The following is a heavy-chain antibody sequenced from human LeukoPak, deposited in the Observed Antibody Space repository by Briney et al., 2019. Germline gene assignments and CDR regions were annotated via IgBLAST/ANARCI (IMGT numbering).Heavy chain of an antibody. J-gene: IGHJ4*02. CDR3: ARDNWNDGGHFDY. V-gene: IGHV3-11*01. CDR1: GFTFSDYY. CDR2: ISSGSTI. Sequence: PGGSLRLSCAASGFTFSDYYMSWIRQAPGKGLEWVSYISSGSTIYYADSVKGRFTISRDNAKNSLYLQMNSLRAEDTAVYYCARDNWNDGGHFDYWGQGTLVTVSS. D-gene: IGHD1-20*01.